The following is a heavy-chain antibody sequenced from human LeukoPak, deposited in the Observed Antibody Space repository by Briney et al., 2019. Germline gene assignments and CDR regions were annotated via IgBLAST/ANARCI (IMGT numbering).Heavy chain of an antibody. CDR3: ARVEYSYGPTDLNFDY. J-gene: IGHJ4*02. D-gene: IGHD5-18*01. CDR1: GFTFSTYD. CDR2: ISSSSRTI. Sequence: PGGSLRLSCAASGFTFSTYDMNWVRQAPGKGLEWVPYISSSSRTISYADSVKGRFTISRDNAKNSLYLQMNSLRAEDTAVYYCARVEYSYGPTDLNFDYWGQETLVTVSS. V-gene: IGHV3-48*04.